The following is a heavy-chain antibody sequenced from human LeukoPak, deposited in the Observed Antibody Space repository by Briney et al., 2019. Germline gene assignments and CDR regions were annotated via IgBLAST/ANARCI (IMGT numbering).Heavy chain of an antibody. V-gene: IGHV4-34*01. CDR2: INHSGST. CDR3: ARGSGYYYYYGMDV. J-gene: IGHJ6*02. Sequence: SETLSLTCAVYGGSFSGYYWSWMRQPPGKGLEWIGEINHSGSTNYNPSLKSRVTISVDTSNNQFSLKLSSVTAEDTAVYYCARGSGYYYYYGMDVWGQGTTVTVSS. CDR1: GGSFSGYY. D-gene: IGHD3-10*01.